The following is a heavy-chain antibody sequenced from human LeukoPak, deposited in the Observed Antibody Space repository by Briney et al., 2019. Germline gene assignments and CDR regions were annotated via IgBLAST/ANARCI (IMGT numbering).Heavy chain of an antibody. Sequence: GGSLRLSCAASGFTFSSYEMNWVRQAPGKGLEWVSYISASGSTIYYADSVKGRFTISRDNAKNSLYLQMNSLRAEDTAVYYCAREGSSFDSSGFFRGYSGQGTLVTVSS. D-gene: IGHD3-22*01. V-gene: IGHV3-48*03. J-gene: IGHJ4*02. CDR3: AREGSSFDSSGFFRGY. CDR2: ISASGSTI. CDR1: GFTFSSYE.